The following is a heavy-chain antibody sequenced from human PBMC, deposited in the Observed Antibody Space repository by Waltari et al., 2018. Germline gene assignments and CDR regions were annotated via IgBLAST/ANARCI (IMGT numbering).Heavy chain of an antibody. CDR1: GYTFTRYD. CDR3: ARVWNRNWFDP. J-gene: IGHJ5*02. Sequence: QVQLVQSGAEVKKPGASVKVSCKASGYTFTRYDMHWGRKAHGQGLEWMVRINSNSGGTNYAQKFQGRVTMTRDTSISTADMELSRLRSDDTAVYYCARVWNRNWFDPWGQGTLVTVSS. V-gene: IGHV1-2*06. CDR2: INSNSGGT. D-gene: IGHD1-1*01.